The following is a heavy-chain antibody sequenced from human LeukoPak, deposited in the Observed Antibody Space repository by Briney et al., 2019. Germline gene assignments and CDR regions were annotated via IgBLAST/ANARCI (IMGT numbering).Heavy chain of an antibody. D-gene: IGHD3-16*02. V-gene: IGHV1-2*02. CDR1: GYTFTGYY. CDR2: INPNSGGT. CDR3: ARDLLPGSYRYRYYYYYMDV. J-gene: IGHJ6*03. Sequence: GASVKVSCKASGYTFTGYYMHWVRQAPGQGLEWMGWINPNSGGTNYAQKFRGRVTMTRDTSISTAYMELSRLRSDDTAVYYCARDLLPGSYRYRYYYYYMDVWGKGTTVTVSS.